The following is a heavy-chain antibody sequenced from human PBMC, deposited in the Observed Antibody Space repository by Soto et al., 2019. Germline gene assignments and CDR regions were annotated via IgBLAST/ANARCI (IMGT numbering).Heavy chain of an antibody. J-gene: IGHJ5*02. CDR2: ITPIFGEP. CDR3: ARGRSSSIRNWCGP. CDR1: GGPFSSYA. Sequence: QVQLEQSGAELKKPGSSVKVSCKASGGPFSSYAINWVRQAPGQGLEWMGGITPIFGEPKYAQKFQGRVTITADIATSTAYMAPSRLRSDVRGVYFCARGRSSSIRNWCGPWGQGTLGTVS. V-gene: IGHV1-69*06. D-gene: IGHD3-10*01.